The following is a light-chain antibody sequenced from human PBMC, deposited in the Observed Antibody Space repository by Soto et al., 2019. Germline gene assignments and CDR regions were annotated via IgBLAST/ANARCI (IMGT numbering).Light chain of an antibody. CDR2: DAS. V-gene: IGKV1-5*01. CDR1: QSISSS. Sequence: DFQMTQSPSTLSASVGDRVTITCRASQSISSSLAWYHQKPGTAPKLLIYDASSLERGVPSRFSGSGSGTEFTLTISSLQPDDFATYYFQQYGGFSRTFGQGTKVDIK. CDR3: QQYGGFSRT. J-gene: IGKJ1*01.